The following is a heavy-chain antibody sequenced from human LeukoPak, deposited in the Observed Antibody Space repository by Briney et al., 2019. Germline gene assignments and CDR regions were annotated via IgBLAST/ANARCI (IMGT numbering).Heavy chain of an antibody. CDR1: GFTFSSYW. J-gene: IGHJ4*02. CDR3: AKGARSSSGYTTD. Sequence: GGSLRLSCAASGFTFSSYWMSWVRQAPGKGLEWVAVISYDGSNKYYADSVKGRFTISRDNAKNSLFLQMNSLKTEDTAFYYCAKGARSSSGYTTDWGQGILVTVSS. CDR2: ISYDGSNK. D-gene: IGHD3-22*01. V-gene: IGHV3-30*18.